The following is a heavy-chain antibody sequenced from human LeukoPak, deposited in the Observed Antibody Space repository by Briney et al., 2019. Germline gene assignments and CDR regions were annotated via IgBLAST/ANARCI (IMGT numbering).Heavy chain of an antibody. CDR2: INPSGST. J-gene: IGHJ4*02. Sequence: SETLSLTCAVYGGSFSGYYWSWIRQPPGKGLEWIGEINPSGSTNYNPSLKSRVTISVDTSKNQFSLKLSSVTAADTAVYYCARAYYGSGSFFDYWGQGTLVTVSS. D-gene: IGHD3-10*01. V-gene: IGHV4-34*01. CDR1: GGSFSGYY. CDR3: ARAYYGSGSFFDY.